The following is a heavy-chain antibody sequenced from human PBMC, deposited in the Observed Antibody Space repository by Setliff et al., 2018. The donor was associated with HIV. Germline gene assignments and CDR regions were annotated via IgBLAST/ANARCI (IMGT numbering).Heavy chain of an antibody. V-gene: IGHV1-18*04. Sequence: ASVQVSCKASGFTLTNYYIHWVRQAPGQGLEWMGWISAYNGNTDYAQKFQGRVTMTTDTSTSTAYMELRSLRSDDTAVYYCASSGGSTRYFYYMDVWGKGTTVTV. CDR1: GFTLTNYY. CDR3: ASSGGSTRYFYYMDV. D-gene: IGHD2-15*01. J-gene: IGHJ6*03. CDR2: ISAYNGNT.